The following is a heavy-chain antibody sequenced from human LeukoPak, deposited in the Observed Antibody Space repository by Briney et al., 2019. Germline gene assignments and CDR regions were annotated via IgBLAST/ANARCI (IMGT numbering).Heavy chain of an antibody. CDR3: ARDVHGGAFDY. CDR1: GFTFSSYW. V-gene: IGHV3-7*01. CDR2: INQDGSAQ. Sequence: GGSLXLSCAASGFTFSSYWMNWVRQAPGKGLEWVANINQDGSAQNYVDSVKGRFTFSRDNTMNSLFLQMNNIRAEDTAVYYCARDVHGGAFDYWGRGTLVTVSS. J-gene: IGHJ4*02. D-gene: IGHD4-23*01.